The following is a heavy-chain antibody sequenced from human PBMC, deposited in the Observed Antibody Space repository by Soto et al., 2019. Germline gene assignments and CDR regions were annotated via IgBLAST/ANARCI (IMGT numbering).Heavy chain of an antibody. CDR1: GGSFGGYF. CDR3: ARQGAVTVMFYYHGMDV. CDR2: INHGGIT. D-gene: IGHD2-21*02. Sequence: QVQLQQWGAGLLKPSETLSLTCDVYGGSFGGYFWSWIRQPPGKGLEGIGEINHGGITNYNPSLKSRITISVDTSKNQFSLKLSSVTAADAAVYYCARQGAVTVMFYYHGMDVWGQGTSVTVSS. V-gene: IGHV4-34*02. J-gene: IGHJ6*02.